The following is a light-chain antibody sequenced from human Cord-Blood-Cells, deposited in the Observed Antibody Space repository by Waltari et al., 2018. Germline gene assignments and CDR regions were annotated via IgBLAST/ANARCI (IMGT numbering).Light chain of an antibody. CDR1: SGHSSYA. J-gene: IGLJ1*01. Sequence: QLVLTQSPSASASLGASVKLTCTLSSGHSSYAIAWHQQQPEKGPRYLMKLNSDGSHSKGDGIPGRFSGSSSGAERYLTSSSLQSEDEADYYCQTWGTGIHVFGTGTKVTVL. V-gene: IGLV4-69*01. CDR2: LNSDGSH. CDR3: QTWGTGIHV.